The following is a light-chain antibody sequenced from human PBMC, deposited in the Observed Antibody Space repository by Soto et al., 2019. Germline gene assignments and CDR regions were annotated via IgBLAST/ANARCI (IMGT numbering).Light chain of an antibody. CDR3: TSWTTSTTMI. CDR2: DVN. Sequence: QSALTQPASVPGSPGQSITISCTGTSSVIGAYNFVSWYQQHPGKAPKLMLYDVNIRPSGVSNRFSGSKSGNTASLTISGLQAEDEADYYCTSWTTSTTMIFGGGTKVTVL. J-gene: IGLJ2*01. CDR1: SSVIGAYNF. V-gene: IGLV2-14*03.